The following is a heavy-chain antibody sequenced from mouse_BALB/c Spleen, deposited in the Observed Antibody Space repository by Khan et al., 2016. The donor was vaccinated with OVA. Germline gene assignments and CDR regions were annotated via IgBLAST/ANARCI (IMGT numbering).Heavy chain of an antibody. D-gene: IGHD2-1*01. V-gene: IGHV9-3-1*01. CDR3: ARSNGNYWFAY. Sequence: QIQLVQSGPELKKPGETVKISCKASGYTLTNYGMNWVKQAPGKGLKWMGWINTYTGEPTYAEDFKGRIAFSLETSASTAYLQINNLKNEDTATYFCARSNGNYWFAYRGRGTLVTVS. CDR1: GYTLTNYG. J-gene: IGHJ3*01. CDR2: INTYTGEP.